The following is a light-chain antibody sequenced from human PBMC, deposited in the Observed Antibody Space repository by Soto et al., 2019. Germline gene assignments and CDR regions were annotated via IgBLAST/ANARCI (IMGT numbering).Light chain of an antibody. Sequence: SVLTQPPSLSAAPGHQVTIFCSGSSSNIGAHSVSWYQQLPGTAPKLLIYDNSERPSGVPDRFSGSKSGTSATLGITGLHTGDEADYYCGTWDNSLSGGVFGGGTKLTVL. V-gene: IGLV1-51*02. CDR2: DNS. CDR1: SSNIGAHS. CDR3: GTWDNSLSGGV. J-gene: IGLJ3*02.